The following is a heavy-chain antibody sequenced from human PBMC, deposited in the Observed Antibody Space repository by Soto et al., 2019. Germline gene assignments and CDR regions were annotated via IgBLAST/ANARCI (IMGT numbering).Heavy chain of an antibody. Sequence: GGSLRLSCAASGFTFSSYSMNWVRQAPGKGLEWVSYISSSSSTIYYADSVKGRFTISRDNAKNSLYLQMNSLRAEDTAVYYCARDALRYCSGGSRYSGYWGQGTLVTVSS. V-gene: IGHV3-48*01. J-gene: IGHJ4*02. D-gene: IGHD2-15*01. CDR1: GFTFSSYS. CDR2: ISSSSSTI. CDR3: ARDALRYCSGGSRYSGY.